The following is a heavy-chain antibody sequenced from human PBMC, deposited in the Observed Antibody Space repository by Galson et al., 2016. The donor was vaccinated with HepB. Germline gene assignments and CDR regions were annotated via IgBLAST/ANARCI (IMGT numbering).Heavy chain of an antibody. J-gene: IGHJ3*02. CDR2: ISSSSRYI. CDR1: EFTFSSFT. Sequence: SLRLSCAASEFTFSSFTMNWVRQAPGKGLEWVSSISSSSRYIYYADSVRGRFTISRDNARNSLSLQVSSLRAEDTAVYYCARQRRDAFDNWGQGTMVSVSS. CDR3: ARQRRDAFDN. V-gene: IGHV3-21*01.